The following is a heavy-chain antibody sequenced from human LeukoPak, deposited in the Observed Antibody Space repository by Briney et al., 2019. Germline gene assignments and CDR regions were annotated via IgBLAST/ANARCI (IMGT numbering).Heavy chain of an antibody. V-gene: IGHV1-18*01. J-gene: IGHJ4*02. Sequence: GASVKVSCKASGYTFTSYGISWVRQAPGQGLEWMGWISAYNGNTNYAQKLQGRVTMTTDTSTSTAYMELRSLRSDDTAVYYCASISYGDYSFDYWGQGILVTVSS. CDR3: ASISYGDYSFDY. CDR2: ISAYNGNT. CDR1: GYTFTSYG. D-gene: IGHD4-17*01.